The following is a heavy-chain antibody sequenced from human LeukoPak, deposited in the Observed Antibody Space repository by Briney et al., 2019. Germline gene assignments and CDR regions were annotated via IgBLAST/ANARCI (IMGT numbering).Heavy chain of an antibody. Sequence: GASVKVSCKASGYTFTSYGISWVRQAPGQGLEWMGWISAYNGNTNYVQKLQGRVTITADESTSTAYMELSSLRSEDTAVYYCARSPKFIVVVPAAIHNYFDYWGQGTLVTVSS. CDR3: ARSPKFIVVVPAAIHNYFDY. V-gene: IGHV1-18*04. CDR1: GYTFTSYG. CDR2: ISAYNGNT. J-gene: IGHJ4*02. D-gene: IGHD2-2*01.